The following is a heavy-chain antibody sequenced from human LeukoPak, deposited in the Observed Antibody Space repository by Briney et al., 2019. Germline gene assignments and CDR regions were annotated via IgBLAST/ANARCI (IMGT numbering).Heavy chain of an antibody. J-gene: IGHJ6*02. CDR2: ISSTSSTI. Sequence: GGSLRLSCAASGFTFANYNFNWVRQAPGKGLEWVSYISSTSSTIYYADSMKGRYTISRDNAKNSLYLQMNSLRAEDTAVYYCARDPPHGMDVWGQGTTVTVSS. CDR1: GFTFANYN. V-gene: IGHV3-48*01. CDR3: ARDPPHGMDV.